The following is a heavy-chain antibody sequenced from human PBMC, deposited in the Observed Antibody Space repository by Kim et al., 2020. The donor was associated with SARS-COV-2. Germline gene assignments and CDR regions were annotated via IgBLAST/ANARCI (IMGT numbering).Heavy chain of an antibody. J-gene: IGHJ4*02. CDR3: ARFRRGYYFDY. Sequence: GGSLRLSCAASGFSFSTYWMSWVRQAPGKGLEWVANIKQDGSETYYVDSVKGRFTISKDNAKNSLHLQMNSLRPEDTAVYYCARFRRGYYFDYWGRGTLVTVSS. CDR2: IKQDGSET. V-gene: IGHV3-7*01. D-gene: IGHD6-25*01. CDR1: GFSFSTYW.